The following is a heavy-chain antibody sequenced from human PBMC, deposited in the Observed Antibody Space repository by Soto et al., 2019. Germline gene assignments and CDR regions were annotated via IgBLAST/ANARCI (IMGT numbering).Heavy chain of an antibody. CDR1: GYSFTSYW. D-gene: IGHD4-17*01. CDR3: AIDYGTSYYGMDV. CDR2: FYPGDSDT. Sequence: PGESLKISCKGSGYSFTSYWIGWLRQMPGKGLEWRGVFYPGDSDTRYSPSFQGQVTISADNSIGTAYLQGGSLKASDTAMYYCAIDYGTSYYGMDVWGQGATVTVSS. V-gene: IGHV5-51*01. J-gene: IGHJ6*02.